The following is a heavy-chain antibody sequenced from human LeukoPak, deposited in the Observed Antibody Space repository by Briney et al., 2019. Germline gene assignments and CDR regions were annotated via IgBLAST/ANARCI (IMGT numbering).Heavy chain of an antibody. V-gene: IGHV3-23*01. Sequence: GGSLRLSCVASGFTLSSYMMSWVRQAPGKGLEWISGISGSAGGTFYSDSVRGRFTISRDSPKNTLYLQMNSLRVEDTAVYYCTKDPLDYWGQGTLVTVSS. CDR1: GFTLSSYM. J-gene: IGHJ4*02. CDR2: ISGSAGGT. CDR3: TKDPLDY.